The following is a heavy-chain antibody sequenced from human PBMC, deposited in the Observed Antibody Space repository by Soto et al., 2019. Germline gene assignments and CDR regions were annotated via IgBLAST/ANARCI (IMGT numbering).Heavy chain of an antibody. D-gene: IGHD6-13*01. J-gene: IGHJ6*02. CDR3: ARGIAAALYYYYYGMDV. CDR2: MNPNSGNT. Sequence: GASVKVSCKASGYTFTSYDINWVRQATGQGLEWMGWMNPNSGNTGYAQKFQGRVTMTRNTSISTAYMELSSLRSEDTAVYYCARGIAAALYYYYYGMDVWGQGTTATVSS. CDR1: GYTFTSYD. V-gene: IGHV1-8*01.